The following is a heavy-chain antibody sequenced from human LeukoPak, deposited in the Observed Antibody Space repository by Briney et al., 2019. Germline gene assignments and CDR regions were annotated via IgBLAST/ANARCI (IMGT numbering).Heavy chain of an antibody. CDR1: GYTFTGYY. V-gene: IGHV1-18*04. D-gene: IGHD3-22*01. Sequence: ASVKVSCKASGYTFTGYYMHWVRQAPGQGPEWMGWISAYNGNTNYAQKLQGRVTMTTDTSTSTAYMELRSLRSDDTAVYYCARTTYYYDSSGYSTSQYYFDYWGQGTLVTVSS. CDR2: ISAYNGNT. CDR3: ARTTYYYDSSGYSTSQYYFDY. J-gene: IGHJ4*02.